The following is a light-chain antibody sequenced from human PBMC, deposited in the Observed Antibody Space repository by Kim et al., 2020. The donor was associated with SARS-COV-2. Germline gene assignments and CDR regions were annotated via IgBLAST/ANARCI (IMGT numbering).Light chain of an antibody. CDR2: DVT. Sequence: GQSITLSCTGTSSDVGGYYFVSWYQQHPGKAPKLMIYDVTNRPSGVSNRFSGSKSGNTASLTISGLQPEDEADYYCCAYRTGSTFVFGTGTKVTVL. J-gene: IGLJ1*01. CDR3: CAYRTGSTFV. V-gene: IGLV2-14*04. CDR1: SSDVGGYYF.